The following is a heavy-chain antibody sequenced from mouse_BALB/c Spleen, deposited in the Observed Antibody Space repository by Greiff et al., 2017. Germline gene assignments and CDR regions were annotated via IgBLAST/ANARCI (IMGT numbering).Heavy chain of an antibody. D-gene: IGHD3-1*01. V-gene: IGHV1-7*01. Sequence: VKLMESGAELAKPGASVKMSCKASGYTFTSYWMHWVKQRPGQGLEWIGYINPSTGYTEYNQKFKDKATLTADKSSSTAYMQLSSLTSEDSAVYYCASLGLLYAMDYWGQGTSVTVSS. J-gene: IGHJ4*01. CDR1: GYTFTSYW. CDR3: ASLGLLYAMDY. CDR2: INPSTGYT.